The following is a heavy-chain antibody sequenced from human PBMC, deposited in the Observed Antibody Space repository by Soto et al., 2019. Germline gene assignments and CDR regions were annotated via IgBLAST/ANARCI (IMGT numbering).Heavy chain of an antibody. D-gene: IGHD3-3*01. CDR2: IYYSGST. V-gene: IGHV4-31*03. CDR3: AENDFWSGYYSR. CDR1: GGSISSGGYY. J-gene: IGHJ4*02. Sequence: SETLSLTCTVSGGSISSGGYYWSWIRQHPGKGLEWIGYIYYSGSTYYNPSLKSRVTISVDTSKNQFSPKLSFVTAADTAVYYCAENDFWSGYYSRWGQGTLVTVSS.